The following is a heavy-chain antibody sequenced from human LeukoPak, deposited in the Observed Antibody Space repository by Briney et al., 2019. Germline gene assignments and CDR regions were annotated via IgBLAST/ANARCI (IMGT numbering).Heavy chain of an antibody. CDR2: IGGSGTRT. J-gene: IGHJ6*03. V-gene: IGHV3-23*01. Sequence: GGSLRLSCSASGFTFTTYGMNWVRQAPGKGLEWVSGIGGSGTRTYYADSVKGRFTISRDNSKNTLYLQMNSLRGEDTAVYYCARGQRAHVEWSYYMDVWGKGTTVTVSS. D-gene: IGHD3-3*01. CDR1: GFTFTTYG. CDR3: ARGQRAHVEWSYYMDV.